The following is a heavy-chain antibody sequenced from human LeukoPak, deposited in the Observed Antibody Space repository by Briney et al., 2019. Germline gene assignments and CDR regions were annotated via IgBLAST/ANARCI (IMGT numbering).Heavy chain of an antibody. CDR3: AKHLTATNTYIFFGLDV. CDR1: GFTFSIYW. J-gene: IGHJ6*02. Sequence: GGSLRLSCAASGFTFSIYWMSWVRQPPGKGLEWVSAINWNGGGTDYADSVKGRFTISRDNAKNSLYLQLSSLRPEGTALYYCAKHLTATNTYIFFGLDVWGQGTSVTVSS. D-gene: IGHD1-26*01. V-gene: IGHV3-20*04. CDR2: INWNGGGT.